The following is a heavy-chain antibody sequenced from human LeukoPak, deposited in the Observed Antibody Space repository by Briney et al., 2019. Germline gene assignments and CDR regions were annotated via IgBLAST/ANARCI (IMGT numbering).Heavy chain of an antibody. CDR2: ISWNSGSI. CDR1: GFTFDDYA. J-gene: IGHJ4*02. V-gene: IGHV3-9*03. D-gene: IGHD2-2*01. Sequence: GGSLRLSCAASGFTFDDYAMHWVRQAPGKGLEWVSGISWNSGSIGYADSVKGRFTISRDNAKNSLYLQMNSLRAEDMALYYCAKDGSSGYCSSTSCYLTPSYFDYWGQGTLVTVSS. CDR3: AKDGSSGYCSSTSCYLTPSYFDY.